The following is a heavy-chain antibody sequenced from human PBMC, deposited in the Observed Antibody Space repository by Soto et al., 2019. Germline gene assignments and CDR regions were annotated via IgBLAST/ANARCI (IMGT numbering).Heavy chain of an antibody. V-gene: IGHV1-2*02. CDR2: INPNGGGT. CDR1: GYTFTRYY. CDR3: ARDETDDAFDI. J-gene: IGHJ3*02. D-gene: IGHD1-1*01. Sequence: ASVKVSGKASGYTFTRYYVHWVRQAPGQGLEWMGWINPNGGGTNFAQKFQGRVTMTRDTSISTAYMELSRLRSDDTAVYYCARDETDDAFDIWGQGTMVTVSS.